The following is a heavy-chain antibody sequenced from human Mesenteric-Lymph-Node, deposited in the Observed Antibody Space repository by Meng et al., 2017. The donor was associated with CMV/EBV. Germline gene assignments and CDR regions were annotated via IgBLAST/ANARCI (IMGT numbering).Heavy chain of an antibody. CDR3: ARGWRTGTRYDY. J-gene: IGHJ4*02. Sequence: SETLSLTCAVSGGSFSGYYWSWIRQPPGKGLEWIGGINHSGSTKYNPSLKSRVTMSVDTSKNQFSLKLSSVTAADTAVYYCARGWRTGTRYDYWGQGTLVTVSS. CDR1: GGSFSGYY. D-gene: IGHD1/OR15-1a*01. V-gene: IGHV4-34*01. CDR2: INHSGST.